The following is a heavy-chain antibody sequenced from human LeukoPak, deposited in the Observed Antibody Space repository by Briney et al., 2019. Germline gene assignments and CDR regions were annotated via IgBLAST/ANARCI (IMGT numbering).Heavy chain of an antibody. CDR2: IYYSGST. V-gene: IGHV4-59*01. CDR3: ARGMAARDYYDSSGYYDY. D-gene: IGHD3-22*01. CDR1: GCSISSYY. J-gene: IGHJ4*02. Sequence: ETLALTFTVSGCSISSYYWSRIPQPPRKGLEWTGDIYYSGSTNYNPSLQSRGTTSVDTSKNQFSLKVSSVNAADAAVYYCARGMAARDYYDSSGYYDYWGQGTLVTVSS.